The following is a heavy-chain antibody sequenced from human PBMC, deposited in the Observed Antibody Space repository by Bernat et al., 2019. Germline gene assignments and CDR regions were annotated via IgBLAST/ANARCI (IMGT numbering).Heavy chain of an antibody. V-gene: IGHV3-30-3*01. Sequence: QVQLVESGGGVVQPGRSLRLSCAASGFTFSSYAMHWVRQAPGKGLEWVAVISYDGSNKYYADSVKGRFTISRDNSKNTLYLQMNSLRAEDTAVYYCASPSRGAFDIWGQGTMVTVSS. CDR2: ISYDGSNK. CDR3: ASPSRGAFDI. CDR1: GFTFSSYA. D-gene: IGHD3-10*01. J-gene: IGHJ3*02.